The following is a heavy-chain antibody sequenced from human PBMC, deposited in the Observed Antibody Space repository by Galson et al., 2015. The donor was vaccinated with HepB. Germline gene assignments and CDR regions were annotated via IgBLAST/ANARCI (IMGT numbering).Heavy chain of an antibody. J-gene: IGHJ2*01. D-gene: IGHD3-9*01. CDR1: GYTFTSYA. Sequence: SVKVSCKASGYTFTSYAMNWVRQAPGQGLEWMGWINTNTGNPTYAQGFTGRFVFSLDTSVSTAYLQISSLKAEDTAVYYCARSLNILTGYYPPYRYFDLWGRGTLVTVSS. V-gene: IGHV7-4-1*02. CDR2: INTNTGNP. CDR3: ARSLNILTGYYPPYRYFDL.